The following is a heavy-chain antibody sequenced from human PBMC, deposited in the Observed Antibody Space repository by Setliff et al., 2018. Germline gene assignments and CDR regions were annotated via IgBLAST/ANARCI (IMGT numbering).Heavy chain of an antibody. CDR3: SRLVRYCTTTTCQRASGAEF. CDR2: ISPHTGKT. Sequence: ASVKVSCKASGYTFNDYIINWVRQAPGQGLEWVGWISPHTGKTYFAQKLQGRVTLTTDTSTSTAYLDLRSLESDDTAVYYCSRLVRYCTTTTCQRASGAEFWGQGTLVTVSS. CDR1: GYTFNDYI. J-gene: IGHJ4*02. D-gene: IGHD2-8*01. V-gene: IGHV1-18*01.